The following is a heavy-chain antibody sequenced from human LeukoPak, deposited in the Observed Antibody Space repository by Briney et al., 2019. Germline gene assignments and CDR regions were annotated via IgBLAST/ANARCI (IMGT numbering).Heavy chain of an antibody. D-gene: IGHD3-3*01. Sequence: GGSLRLSCAGSGFIFDDYAINWVRQAPGKGLEWVAFIRYDGSNKYYADSVKGRFTISRDNPKNTLYLQMNSLRAEDTAVYYCAKDGELHDFWSVYYKKYYYYMDVWGKGTTVTVSS. CDR1: GFIFDDYA. V-gene: IGHV3-30*02. CDR2: IRYDGSNK. J-gene: IGHJ6*03. CDR3: AKDGELHDFWSVYYKKYYYYMDV.